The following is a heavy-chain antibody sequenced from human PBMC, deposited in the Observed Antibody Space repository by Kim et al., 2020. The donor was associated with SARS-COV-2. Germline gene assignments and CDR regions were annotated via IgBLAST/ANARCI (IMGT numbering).Heavy chain of an antibody. CDR2: IYYSGST. D-gene: IGHD3-10*01. J-gene: IGHJ5*02. V-gene: IGHV4-59*01. Sequence: SETLSLTCTVSGGSISSYYWSWIRQPPGKGLEWIGYIYYSGSTNYNPSLKSRVTISVDTSKNQFSLKLSSVTAADTAVYYCARVGIWNWFDPWGQGTLVTVSS. CDR3: ARVGIWNWFDP. CDR1: GGSISSYY.